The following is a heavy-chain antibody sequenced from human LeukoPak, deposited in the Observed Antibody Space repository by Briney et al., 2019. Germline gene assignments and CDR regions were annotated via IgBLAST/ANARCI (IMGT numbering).Heavy chain of an antibody. CDR3: AKTEFGELLPDY. CDR1: GGSISSYY. CDR2: IYTSGST. D-gene: IGHD3-10*01. V-gene: IGHV4-4*07. J-gene: IGHJ4*02. Sequence: SETLSLTCTVSGGSISSYYWSWIRQPAGKGLEWIGRIYTSGSTNYNPSLKSRVTMSADTSKNQFSLKLNSVTAADAAVYYCAKTEFGELLPDYWGQGTLVTVSS.